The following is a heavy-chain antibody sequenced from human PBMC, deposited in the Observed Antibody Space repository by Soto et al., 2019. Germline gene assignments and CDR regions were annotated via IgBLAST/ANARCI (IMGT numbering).Heavy chain of an antibody. D-gene: IGHD5-12*01. J-gene: IGHJ6*02. CDR3: ARGAGYNYNNMDV. CDR2: IWFDGSNK. Sequence: GGSLKLSCATASFTFTSYCMHWVRQAPGKGLEWVAVIWFDGSNKFYVDSVKGRFTISRDNSKNTLYLQMNSLRAEDTAVYYCARGAGYNYNNMDVWGQGT. V-gene: IGHV3-33*01. CDR1: SFTFTSYC.